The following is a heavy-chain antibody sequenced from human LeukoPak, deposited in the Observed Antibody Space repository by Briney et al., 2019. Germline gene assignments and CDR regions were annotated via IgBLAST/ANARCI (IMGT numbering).Heavy chain of an antibody. V-gene: IGHV4-34*01. CDR2: INHSGST. J-gene: IGHJ6*02. Sequence: PSETLSLTCHVYGGSLSGYYWSWIRQPPGKGLEWIGEINHSGSTDYSPSLERRITMSVDKAKNQLSLTMRSVSAADTAVYYCASRPGDWDGLDVWGQGTTVTVSS. CDR1: GGSLSGYY. D-gene: IGHD1-26*01. CDR3: ASRPGDWDGLDV.